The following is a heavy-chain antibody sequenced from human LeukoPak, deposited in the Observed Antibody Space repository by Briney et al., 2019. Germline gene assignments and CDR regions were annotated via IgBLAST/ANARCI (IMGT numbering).Heavy chain of an antibody. Sequence: HEASVKVSCKASGYTFTSYGISWVRQAPGQGLEWMGWISAYNGNTNYAQKLQGRVTMTTDTSTSTAYMELRSLRSDDTAVYYCARAHVLLWFGGKYYFDYRGQGTLVTVSS. CDR2: ISAYNGNT. CDR3: ARAHVLLWFGGKYYFDY. V-gene: IGHV1-18*04. D-gene: IGHD3-10*01. J-gene: IGHJ4*02. CDR1: GYTFTSYG.